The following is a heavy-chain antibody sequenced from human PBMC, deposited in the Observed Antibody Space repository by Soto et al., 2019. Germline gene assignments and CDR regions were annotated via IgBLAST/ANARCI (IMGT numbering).Heavy chain of an antibody. J-gene: IGHJ3*02. Sequence: GESLKISCKGSGDTFTSHWIAWVRQMPGKGLELMGLIYPADSDTRYSPSFEGQVTISVDKSISTAYLQWSSLRASDTAMYYCVRPQAKELGTIRGAFDIWGQGTKVTVSS. CDR2: IYPADSDT. CDR1: GDTFTSHW. CDR3: VRPQAKELGTIRGAFDI. V-gene: IGHV5-51*01. D-gene: IGHD3-10*01.